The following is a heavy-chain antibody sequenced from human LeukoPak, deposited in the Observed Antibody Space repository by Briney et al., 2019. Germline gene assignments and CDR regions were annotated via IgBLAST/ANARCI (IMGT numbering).Heavy chain of an antibody. CDR2: IRYDGSNK. J-gene: IGHJ4*02. Sequence: GGSLRLSCAASGFTFSSYGMHWVRQAPGKGLEWVAFIRYDGSNKYYADSVKGRFTISRDNSKNPLYLQMNSLRAEDTAVYYCSKEKIFGVVIVYWGQGTLVTVSS. V-gene: IGHV3-30*02. D-gene: IGHD3-3*01. CDR1: GFTFSSYG. CDR3: SKEKIFGVVIVY.